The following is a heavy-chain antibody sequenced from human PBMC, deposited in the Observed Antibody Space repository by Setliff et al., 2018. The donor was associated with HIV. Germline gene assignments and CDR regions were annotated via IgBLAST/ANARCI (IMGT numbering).Heavy chain of an antibody. D-gene: IGHD3-22*01. V-gene: IGHV3-48*03. CDR2: ISSSGTTI. J-gene: IGHJ4*02. CDR3: ARPNYYDSSGSFDY. CDR1: GFTFSNYE. Sequence: GGSLRLSCAASGFTFSNYEMNWVRQAPGKGLEWVSYISSSGTTIYHADSVKGRFTISRDNAKNSLYLQMNSLRAEDTAVYYCARPNYYDSSGSFDYWGQGTLVTVSS.